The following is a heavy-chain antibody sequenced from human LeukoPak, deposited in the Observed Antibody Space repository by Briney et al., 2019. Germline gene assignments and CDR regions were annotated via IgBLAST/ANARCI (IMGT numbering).Heavy chain of an antibody. CDR3: ARNNGMDV. Sequence: PGGSLRLSCAASGFTLSNHWMTWVRQVPGRGPEWVANVNRDGSETYYLDSVKGRFTISKDNAKNSLYLQMNSLRADDTALYHCARNNGMDVWSQGTTVIVSS. CDR1: GFTLSNHW. CDR2: VNRDGSET. J-gene: IGHJ6*02. V-gene: IGHV3-7*03.